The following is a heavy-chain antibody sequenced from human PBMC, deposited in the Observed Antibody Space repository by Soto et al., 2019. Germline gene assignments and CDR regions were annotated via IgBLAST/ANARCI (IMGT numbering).Heavy chain of an antibody. CDR3: ARDPGLGTYGDYGDY. V-gene: IGHV1-18*01. CDR2: ISAYNGNT. J-gene: IGHJ4*02. D-gene: IGHD2-21*01. Sequence: QVQLVQSGAEVKKPGASVKVSCKASGYRFASFGISWVRQAPGQGLEWMGWISAYNGNTNYPVKFQGRVAMTTDTSTNTAYMELGGLRSDDTAVYFCARDPGLGTYGDYGDYWGQGTLVTVSS. CDR1: GYRFASFG.